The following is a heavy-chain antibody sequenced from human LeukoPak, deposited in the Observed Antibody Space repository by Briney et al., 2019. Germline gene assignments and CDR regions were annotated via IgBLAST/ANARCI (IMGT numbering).Heavy chain of an antibody. D-gene: IGHD1-20*01. J-gene: IGHJ3*02. Sequence: PSETLSLTCTVSGGSISSSSYYWGWVRQPPGKGLEWIGSIYYSGSTYYNPSLKSRVTISVDTSKNQFSLKLSSVTAADTAVYYCARHGYYNWNLGGGGLDIWGQGTMVTVSS. V-gene: IGHV4-39*01. CDR1: GGSISSSSYY. CDR3: ARHGYYNWNLGGGGLDI. CDR2: IYYSGST.